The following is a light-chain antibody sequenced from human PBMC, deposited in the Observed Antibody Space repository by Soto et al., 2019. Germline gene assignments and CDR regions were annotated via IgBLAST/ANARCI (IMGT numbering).Light chain of an antibody. CDR1: LSVGSN. J-gene: IGKJ3*01. V-gene: IGKV3-15*01. Sequence: ETVMTQSPATLSVSPGERATLSCRASLSVGSNLAWYQQRPGQAPRLLISGASTRATGIPVRFSGSGSGTECTLTISSLQAEDFGFYYCQQYNKWPLFTFGPGTRVDMK. CDR2: GAS. CDR3: QQYNKWPLFT.